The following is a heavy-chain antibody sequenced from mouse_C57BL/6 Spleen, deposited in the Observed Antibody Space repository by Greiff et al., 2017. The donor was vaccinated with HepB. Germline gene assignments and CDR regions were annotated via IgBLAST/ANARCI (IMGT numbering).Heavy chain of an antibody. CDR1: GYTFTDYN. CDR2: INPNNGGT. J-gene: IGHJ3*01. D-gene: IGHD3-3*01. V-gene: IGHV1-18*01. CDR3: ARGFRGWFAY. Sequence: EVQLQQSGPELVKPGASVKIPCKASGYTFTDYNMDWVKQSHGKSLEWIGDINPNNGGTIYNQKFKGKATLTVDKSSSTAYMELRSLTSEDTAVYYCARGFRGWFAYWGQGTLVTVSA.